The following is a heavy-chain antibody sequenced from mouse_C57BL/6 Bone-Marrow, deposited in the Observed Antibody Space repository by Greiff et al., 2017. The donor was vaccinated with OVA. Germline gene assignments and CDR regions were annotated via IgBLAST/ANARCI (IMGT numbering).Heavy chain of an antibody. D-gene: IGHD2-3*01. V-gene: IGHV1-50*01. J-gene: IGHJ4*01. CDR3: ARSADGYYAMDY. CDR1: GYTFTSYW. CDR2: IDPSDSYT. Sequence: VQLQQPGAELVKPGASVKLSCKASGYTFTSYWMQWVKQRPGQGLEWIGEIDPSDSYTNYNQKFKGQASLTVDTSSSTAYMQLSSLTSEDSAVYYCARSADGYYAMDYWGQGTSVTVSS.